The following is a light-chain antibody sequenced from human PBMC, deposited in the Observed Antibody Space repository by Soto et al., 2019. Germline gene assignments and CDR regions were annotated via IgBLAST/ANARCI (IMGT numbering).Light chain of an antibody. J-gene: IGKJ3*01. V-gene: IGKV3-20*01. CDR1: QSVSSSY. Sequence: MVLTQSPGTLSLTPGERATLSCRASQSVSSSYLAWYQQKPGQAPRLLIYGASSRATGIPDRFSGSGSGTDFTLTISRLEPEDSAVYYCQQYGSSPPLTFGPGTRVDIK. CDR3: QQYGSSPPLT. CDR2: GAS.